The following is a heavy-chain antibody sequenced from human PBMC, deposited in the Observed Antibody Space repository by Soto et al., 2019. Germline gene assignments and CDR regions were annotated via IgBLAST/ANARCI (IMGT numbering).Heavy chain of an antibody. V-gene: IGHV4-39*01. Sequence: SETLSLTGSVSGDSISNSRFYWAWFRQPPGEGLEWIGSIYHTGNAYYNPSLKSRVTIFVDTSKNQFSLKLTSVTAADTALYYCAMVYFDGSDYTTNWFDRWGQGTLVSVSS. D-gene: IGHD3-22*01. CDR1: GDSISNSRFY. CDR3: AMVYFDGSDYTTNWFDR. J-gene: IGHJ5*02. CDR2: IYHTGNA.